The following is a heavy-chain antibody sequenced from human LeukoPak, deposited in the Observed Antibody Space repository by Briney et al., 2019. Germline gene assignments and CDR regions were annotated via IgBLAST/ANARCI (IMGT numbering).Heavy chain of an antibody. CDR2: IYNSGST. J-gene: IGHJ4*02. CDR3: ARENTMIEGAFNY. V-gene: IGHV4-4*07. D-gene: IGHD3-22*01. CDR1: GGSISSYY. Sequence: SETLSLTCTVSGGSISSYYWSWIRQPAGKGLEWIGRIYNSGSTNYNLSLKSRGTMSVDTSKTQSSLKLSSVTAADTAVYYCARENTMIEGAFNYWGQGTLVTVSS.